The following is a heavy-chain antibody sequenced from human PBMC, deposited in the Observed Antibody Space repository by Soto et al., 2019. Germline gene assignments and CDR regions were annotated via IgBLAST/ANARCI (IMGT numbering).Heavy chain of an antibody. D-gene: IGHD3-9*01. CDR1: GYSFTSYA. J-gene: IGHJ4*02. CDR2: INAGNGYT. V-gene: IGHV1-3*01. CDR3: ASDANYDILTGTGYFDY. Sequence: GASVKVSCKASGYSFTSYAMHWVRQAPGQRLEWMGWINAGNGYTKYSQKFQGRVTITRDTSASTAYMELSSLRSEDTAVYYCASDANYDILTGTGYFDYWGQGTLVTVSS.